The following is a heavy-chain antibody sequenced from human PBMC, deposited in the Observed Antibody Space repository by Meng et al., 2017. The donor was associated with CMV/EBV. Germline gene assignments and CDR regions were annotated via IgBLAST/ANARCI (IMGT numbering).Heavy chain of an antibody. J-gene: IGHJ6*02. CDR2: INHSGST. CDR3: ASRKWVTVTLYYYYGMDV. D-gene: IGHD4-23*01. CDR1: GGSFSGYY. V-gene: IGHV4-34*01. Sequence: GSLRLSCAVYGGSFSGYYWSWIRQPPGKGLEWIGEINHSGSTNYNPSLKGRVTISVDTSKNQFSLKLSSVTAADTAVYYCASRKWVTVTLYYYYGMDVWGQGTTVTVSS.